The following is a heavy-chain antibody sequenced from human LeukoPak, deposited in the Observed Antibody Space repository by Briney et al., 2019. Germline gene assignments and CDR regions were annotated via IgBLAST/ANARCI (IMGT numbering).Heavy chain of an antibody. CDR3: ARHVVSSSRIRLDNWFDP. V-gene: IGHV4-39*01. CDR1: GGSISSYY. CDR2: NYYSGST. J-gene: IGHJ5*02. Sequence: PTETLSLTCTFSGGSISSYYWGWIRQPPGKGLEWIGSNYYSGSTYYNPSLKSRVTISVDTSKNQFSLKLSSVTAAETAVYYCARHVVSSSRIRLDNWFDPWGQGTLVTVSS. D-gene: IGHD6-13*01.